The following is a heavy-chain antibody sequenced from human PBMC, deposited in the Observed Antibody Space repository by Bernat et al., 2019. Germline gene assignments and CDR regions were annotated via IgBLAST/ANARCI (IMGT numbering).Heavy chain of an antibody. D-gene: IGHD5/OR15-5a*01. CDR3: ARDLPPSCLPYTDNAFDI. V-gene: IGHV3-53*05. J-gene: IGHJ3*02. CDR2: IYSGGST. CDR1: GFTVSSNY. Sequence: EVQLVETGGGLIQPGGSLRLSCAASGFTVSSNYMSWVRQAPGKGLEWVSVIYSGGSTYYADSVKGRFTISRDNSKNTLYLQMNSLRAEDTAVYYCARDLPPSCLPYTDNAFDIWGQGTMVTVSS.